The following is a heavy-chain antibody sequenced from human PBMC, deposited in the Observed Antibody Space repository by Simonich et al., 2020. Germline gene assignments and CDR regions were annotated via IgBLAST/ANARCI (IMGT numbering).Heavy chain of an antibody. D-gene: IGHD1-26*01. V-gene: IGHV3-30*07. CDR3: ARDHLDSGSYYFDY. CDR2: KQNKGSNK. CDR1: GFPFSSYD. Sequence: QVQLVESGGVVFQPGRSLRLSCAASGFPFSSYDMPWVRQAQEKGIEWWEVKQNKGSNKKYADSVKVRFTISRDNSKNTMYLQMNSRRAEDTAVYYCARDHLDSGSYYFDYWGQGTLVTVSS. J-gene: IGHJ4*02.